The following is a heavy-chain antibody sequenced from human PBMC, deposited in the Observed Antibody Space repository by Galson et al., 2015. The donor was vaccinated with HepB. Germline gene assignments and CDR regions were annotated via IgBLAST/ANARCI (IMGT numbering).Heavy chain of an antibody. CDR1: GFTFSSYA. CDR2: ISGSGGST. Sequence: SLRLSCAASGFTFSSYAMSWVRQAPGKGLEWVSAISGSGGSTYYADSVKGRFTISRDNSKNTLYLQMNSLRAEDTAVYYCAKRPTVTIRERKNWYFDLWGRGTLVTVSS. J-gene: IGHJ2*01. V-gene: IGHV3-23*01. CDR3: AKRPTVTIRERKNWYFDL. D-gene: IGHD4-17*01.